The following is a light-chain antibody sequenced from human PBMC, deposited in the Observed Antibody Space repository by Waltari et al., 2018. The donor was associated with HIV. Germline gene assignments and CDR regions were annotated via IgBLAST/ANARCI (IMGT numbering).Light chain of an antibody. V-gene: IGLV2-8*01. CDR3: NSYAGSNNVV. CDR2: AVS. Sequence: QSALTQPPSASGSPGQSVTISCPGTSSDVGGYNYVSWYQQHPGKAPKLMIYAVSKRPSGVPVRFSGSKSGNTASLTVSGLQAEDEADYYCNSYAGSNNVVFGGGTKVTVL. J-gene: IGLJ2*01. CDR1: SSDVGGYNY.